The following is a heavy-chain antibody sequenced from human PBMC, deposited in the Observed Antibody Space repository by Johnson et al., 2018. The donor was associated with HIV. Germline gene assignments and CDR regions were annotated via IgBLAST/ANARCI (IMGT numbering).Heavy chain of an antibody. V-gene: IGHV3-48*04. CDR2: ISSTGSSI. CDR1: GFTFDDYG. CDR3: AREMAWEDAFDV. D-gene: IGHD5-24*01. Sequence: VQLVESGGGVVRPGGSLRLSCAASGFTFDDYGMTWVRQAPGKGLEWVSYISSTGSSIKYVDSVKGRFTISRDNPKNSLYLQMNSLRAEDTAVYYCAREMAWEDAFDVWGQGTMVTVSS. J-gene: IGHJ3*01.